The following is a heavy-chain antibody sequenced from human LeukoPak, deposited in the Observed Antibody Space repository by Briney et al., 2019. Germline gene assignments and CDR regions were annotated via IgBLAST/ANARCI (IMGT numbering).Heavy chain of an antibody. CDR1: GFTFSSYW. J-gene: IGHJ5*02. CDR3: ARARGLGYGDYVRWFDP. Sequence: GGSLRLSCAASGFTFSSYWMHWVRQGPGKGLVWVSRINSDGSSTTYADSVKGRFTISRDNAKNALYLQMNSLRAEDTAVYYCARARGLGYGDYVRWFDPWGQGTLVTVSS. D-gene: IGHD4-17*01. CDR2: INSDGSST. V-gene: IGHV3-74*01.